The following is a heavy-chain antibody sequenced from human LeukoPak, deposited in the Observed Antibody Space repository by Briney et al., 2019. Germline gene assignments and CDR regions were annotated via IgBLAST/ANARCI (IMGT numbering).Heavy chain of an antibody. D-gene: IGHD3-22*01. Sequence: GGSLRLSCAASGFTFSSYGMHWVRQAPGKGLEWVAFIRYDGSNKYYTDSVKGRFTISRDNSKNTLYLQMNSLRAEDTAVYYCAKSMGLRITMKSPGYWGQGALFSVSS. J-gene: IGHJ4*02. CDR2: IRYDGSNK. CDR1: GFTFSSYG. CDR3: AKSMGLRITMKSPGY. V-gene: IGHV3-30*02.